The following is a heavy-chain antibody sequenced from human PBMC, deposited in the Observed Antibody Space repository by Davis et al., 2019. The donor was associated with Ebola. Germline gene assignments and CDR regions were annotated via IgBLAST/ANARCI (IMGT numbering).Heavy chain of an antibody. V-gene: IGHV4-34*01. CDR3: ARVGPYSSGWYDY. J-gene: IGHJ4*02. D-gene: IGHD6-19*01. Sequence: MPSETLSPTCAVYGGSFNDYYWSWIRQPPGKGLEWIGYIYYSGSTHYSPSLKSRVTISVDTSKDQFSLKLRSVTAADTAVYYCARVGPYSSGWYDYWGQGTLVTVSS. CDR2: IYYSGST. CDR1: GGSFNDYY.